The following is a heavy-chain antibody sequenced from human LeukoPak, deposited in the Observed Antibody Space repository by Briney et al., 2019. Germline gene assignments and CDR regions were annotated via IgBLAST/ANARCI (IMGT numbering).Heavy chain of an antibody. CDR3: ARDSSGGHFDY. V-gene: IGHV3-48*04. Sequence: GGSLRLSCAASGFTFSSYSMNWVRQAPGKGLEWVSFISSSSSTIYYADSVKGRFTISRDNAKNSLYLQMNSLRAEDTAVYYCARDSSGGHFDYWGQGTLVTVSS. J-gene: IGHJ4*02. CDR2: ISSSSSTI. D-gene: IGHD3-22*01. CDR1: GFTFSSYS.